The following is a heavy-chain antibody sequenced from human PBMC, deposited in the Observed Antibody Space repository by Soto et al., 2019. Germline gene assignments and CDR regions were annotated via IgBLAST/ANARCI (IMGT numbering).Heavy chain of an antibody. V-gene: IGHV5-10-1*01. D-gene: IGHD6-6*01. CDR2: IDPSDAYN. Sequence: GESLKISCKGSGYSFTSQWISWGRQMPGKGLEWRGRIDPSDAYNNYSPSFQGHVTILADKSISTAYLQWSSLKASDTAMYYCARQPTTSSGGWFDPWGQGTLVTVSS. CDR3: ARQPTTSSGGWFDP. CDR1: GYSFTSQW. J-gene: IGHJ5*02.